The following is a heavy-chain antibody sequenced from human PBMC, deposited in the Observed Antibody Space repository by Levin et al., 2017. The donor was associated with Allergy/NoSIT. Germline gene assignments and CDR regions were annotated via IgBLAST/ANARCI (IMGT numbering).Heavy chain of an antibody. D-gene: IGHD3-3*01. CDR3: ARGRIDDFSYGMDV. V-gene: IGHV1-2*02. Sequence: GGSLRLSCKASGYTFTGYYMHWVRQAPGQGLEWMGWINPNSGGTNYAQKFQGRVTMTRDTSISTAYMELSRLRSDDTAVYYCARGRIDDFSYGMDVWGQGTTVTVSS. CDR1: GYTFTGYY. J-gene: IGHJ6*02. CDR2: INPNSGGT.